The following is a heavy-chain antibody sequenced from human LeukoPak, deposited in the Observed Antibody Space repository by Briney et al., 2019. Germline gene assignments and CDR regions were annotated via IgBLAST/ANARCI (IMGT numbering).Heavy chain of an antibody. Sequence: PGGSLRLSCAASGFTFSSNGMHWVRQAPGKGLEWVALIWYDGSNKYYADSVEGRFTISRDNSKNTLYLQMNSLRAEDTAVYYCARVFGTTGTLDYWGQGTLVTVSS. CDR2: IWYDGSNK. J-gene: IGHJ4*02. D-gene: IGHD1-1*01. CDR1: GFTFSSNG. CDR3: ARVFGTTGTLDY. V-gene: IGHV3-33*01.